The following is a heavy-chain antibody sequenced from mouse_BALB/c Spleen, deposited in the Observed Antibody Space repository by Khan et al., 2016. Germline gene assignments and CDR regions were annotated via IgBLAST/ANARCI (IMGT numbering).Heavy chain of an antibody. D-gene: IGHD1-2*01. CDR3: ARLILQLPRLDY. J-gene: IGHJ2*01. CDR2: ILPGSGST. CDR1: GYTFSSYW. Sequence: QVQLKQSGAELMKPGASVKISCKATGYTFSSYWIEWVKQRPGHGLEWIGEILPGSGSTNYNEKFKGKATFTADTSSNTAYMQLSSLTSEDSAVYYCARLILQLPRLDYWGQGTTLTVSS. V-gene: IGHV1-9*01.